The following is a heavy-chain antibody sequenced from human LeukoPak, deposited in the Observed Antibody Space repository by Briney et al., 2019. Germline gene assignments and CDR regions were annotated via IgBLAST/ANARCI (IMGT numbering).Heavy chain of an antibody. CDR2: MNPNSGNT. V-gene: IGHV1-18*01. D-gene: IGHD6-13*01. Sequence: ASVKVSCKASGYTFSSYDINWVRQATGQGLEWMGWMNPNSGNTNYAQKLQGRVTMTTDTSTSTAYMELRSLRSDDTAVYYCARLVSSSWYSRYFDYWGQGTLVTVSS. J-gene: IGHJ4*02. CDR3: ARLVSSSWYSRYFDY. CDR1: GYTFSSYD.